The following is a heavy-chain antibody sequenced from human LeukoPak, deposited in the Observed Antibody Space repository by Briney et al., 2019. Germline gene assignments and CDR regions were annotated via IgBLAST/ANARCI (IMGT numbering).Heavy chain of an antibody. Sequence: SETLSLTCTVSGGSISSYYWSWVRQPPGKGLEWIGYIYYSGSTNYNPSPRSRVTISVDTSKNQFSLKLSSVTAADTAVYYCARDVPMGYYDSSGHRGYYYGMDVWGQGTTVTVSS. D-gene: IGHD3-22*01. CDR3: ARDVPMGYYDSSGHRGYYYGMDV. V-gene: IGHV4-59*01. J-gene: IGHJ6*02. CDR1: GGSISSYY. CDR2: IYYSGST.